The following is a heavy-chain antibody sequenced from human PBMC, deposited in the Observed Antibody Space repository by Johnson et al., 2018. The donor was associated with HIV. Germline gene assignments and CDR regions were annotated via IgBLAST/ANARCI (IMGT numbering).Heavy chain of an antibody. V-gene: IGHV3-33*01. D-gene: IGHD2-15*01. CDR3: ARDDGGGGDAFDI. CDR2: IWYDGSNK. Sequence: QVQLVESGGGVVQPGRSLRLSCAASGFTFSSYGMHWVRQAPGKGLEWVAVIWYDGSNKYYADSVKGRFTISRDNSKNPLYLQMNSLRDEETAVYYCARDDGGGGDAFDIWGQGTMVTVSS. CDR1: GFTFSSYG. J-gene: IGHJ3*02.